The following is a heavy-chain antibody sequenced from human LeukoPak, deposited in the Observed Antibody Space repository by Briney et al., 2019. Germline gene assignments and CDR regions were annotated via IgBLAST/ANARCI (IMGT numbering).Heavy chain of an antibody. D-gene: IGHD3-22*01. V-gene: IGHV4-39*07. J-gene: IGHJ4*02. Sequence: PSETLSLTCSVSGGSISSSDYYWGWIRQPPGKGLEWIGTVYYSGDTYYNPSLKSRVTISIDTSKNQFSLRLSSVTAADTAVYYCAREGVDYYDSSGYPQVEFDYWGQGTLVTVSS. CDR1: GGSISSSDYY. CDR2: VYYSGDT. CDR3: AREGVDYYDSSGYPQVEFDY.